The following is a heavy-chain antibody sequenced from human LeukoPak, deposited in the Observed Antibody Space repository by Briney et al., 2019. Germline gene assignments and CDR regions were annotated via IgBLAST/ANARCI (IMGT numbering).Heavy chain of an antibody. CDR3: ARGIAATGSYYFYYMDV. CDR1: GGSISSYY. D-gene: IGHD6-13*01. J-gene: IGHJ6*03. V-gene: IGHV4-59*01. Sequence: SETLSLTCTVSGGSISSYYWSWIRQPPGKGLEWIGYIYYSGSTNYNPSLKGRVTISVDTSKNQFSLKLSSVTAADTAVYYCARGIAATGSYYFYYMDVWGKGTTVTVSS. CDR2: IYYSGST.